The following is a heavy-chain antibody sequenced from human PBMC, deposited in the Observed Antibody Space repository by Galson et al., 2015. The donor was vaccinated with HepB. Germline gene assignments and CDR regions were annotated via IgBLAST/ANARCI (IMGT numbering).Heavy chain of an antibody. Sequence: SVKVSCKASGYTFTSYGISWVRQAPGQGLEWMGWISAYNGNTNYVQELQGRVTMTTDTSMSTAYMELRSLRSDDTAVYYCARARYSTSPPDYWGQGTLVTVSS. D-gene: IGHD6-6*01. CDR2: ISAYNGNT. CDR1: GYTFTSYG. V-gene: IGHV1-18*01. J-gene: IGHJ4*02. CDR3: ARARYSTSPPDY.